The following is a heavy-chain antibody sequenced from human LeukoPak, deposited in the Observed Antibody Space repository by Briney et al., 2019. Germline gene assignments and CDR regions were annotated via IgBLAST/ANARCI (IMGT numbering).Heavy chain of an antibody. CDR1: GGSFSGYY. V-gene: IGHV4-34*01. CDR2: INHSGST. CDR3: ASVLPLIVRFDP. D-gene: IGHD3-16*02. J-gene: IGHJ5*02. Sequence: SETLSLTCAVYGGSFSGYYWSWIRQPPGKGLEWIGEINHSGSTNYNPSLKSRVTISVDTSKNQFSLKLSSVTAADTAVYYCASVLPLIVRFDPWGQGTLVTVSS.